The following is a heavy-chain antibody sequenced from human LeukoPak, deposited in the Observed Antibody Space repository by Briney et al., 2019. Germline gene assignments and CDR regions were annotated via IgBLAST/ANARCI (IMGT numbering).Heavy chain of an antibody. D-gene: IGHD5-18*01. Sequence: ASVKVSCKASGYTFTSYGISWVRQAPGQGLEWMGWINPNSGGTNYAQKFQGRVTMTRDTSISTAYMELSRLRSDDTAVYYCARDRVEGYSYGYGYWGQGTLVTVSS. CDR3: ARDRVEGYSYGYGY. CDR1: GYTFTSYG. J-gene: IGHJ4*02. CDR2: INPNSGGT. V-gene: IGHV1-2*02.